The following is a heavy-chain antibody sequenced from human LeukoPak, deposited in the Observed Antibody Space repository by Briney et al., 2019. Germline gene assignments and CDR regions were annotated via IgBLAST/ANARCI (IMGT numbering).Heavy chain of an antibody. D-gene: IGHD3-10*01. J-gene: IGHJ4*02. CDR2: INPSGGST. CDR3: ARISGGSGSYYGFDY. Sequence: ASVKVSCKASGYTFTSYYMHWVRQAPGQGLEWMGIINPSGGSTSYAQKFQGRVTMTRDTSTSTVYMELSSLRSEDTAVHYCARISGGSGSYYGFDYWGQGTLVTVSS. CDR1: GYTFTSYY. V-gene: IGHV1-46*01.